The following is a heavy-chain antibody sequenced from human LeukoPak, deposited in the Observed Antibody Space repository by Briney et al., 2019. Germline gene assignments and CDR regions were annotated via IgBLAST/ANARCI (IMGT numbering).Heavy chain of an antibody. Sequence: ASVKVSCKASGYTFTGYYIHWVRQAPGQGLQWMGWINPNSGDTNYAQKFQGRVTMTRDTSISTAYMELSGLRSDDTAVYYWARPWEFGHWGQGTLVTVSS. CDR2: INPNSGDT. CDR1: GYTFTGYY. J-gene: IGHJ4*02. CDR3: ARPWEFGH. V-gene: IGHV1-2*02. D-gene: IGHD1-26*01.